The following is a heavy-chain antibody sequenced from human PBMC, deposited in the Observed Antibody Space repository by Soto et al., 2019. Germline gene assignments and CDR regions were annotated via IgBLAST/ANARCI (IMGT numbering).Heavy chain of an antibody. D-gene: IGHD5-12*01. CDR1: GFTFKTYA. Sequence: EVHLLESGGGLVRPGGSLGLSCAASGFTFKTYAMNWVRQAPGKGLEWVSVISASGGNTYYADSVRGRFTISSDNSKNGFWWQIESGRADNRAVHEGVRFFGEHWWIYPASWGGGRMVT. J-gene: IGHJ5*02. CDR3: VRFFGEHWWIYPAS. V-gene: IGHV3-23*01. CDR2: ISASGGNT.